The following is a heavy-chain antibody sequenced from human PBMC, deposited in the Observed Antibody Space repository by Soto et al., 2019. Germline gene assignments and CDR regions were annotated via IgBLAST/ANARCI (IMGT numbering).Heavy chain of an antibody. J-gene: IGHJ6*02. Sequence: GGSLRLCCAASGFPFSTYPMNWVRQVPGKGLEWVSGISGSGISTFYADSVKGRFTISRDNSKNTVYLQMNRLRAEDTALYYCVKLPVTTASYYYFGMDVWGQGTTVTVSS. CDR2: ISGSGIST. D-gene: IGHD4-4*01. V-gene: IGHV3-23*01. CDR3: VKLPVTTASYYYFGMDV. CDR1: GFPFSTYP.